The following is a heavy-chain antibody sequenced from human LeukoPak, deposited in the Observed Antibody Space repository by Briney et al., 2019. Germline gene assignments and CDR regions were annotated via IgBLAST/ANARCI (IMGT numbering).Heavy chain of an antibody. CDR1: GFTFGSYA. Sequence: EPGRSLRLSCAASGFTFGSYAMHWVRQAPGKGLEWVTIISYDGSNKYYADSVKGRFTISRDNSKNTLYLQMNSLRAEDTAVYYCARGGQGYDLNWFDPWGQGTLVTVSS. CDR3: ARGGQGYDLNWFDP. D-gene: IGHD3-3*01. CDR2: ISYDGSNK. J-gene: IGHJ5*02. V-gene: IGHV3-30-3*01.